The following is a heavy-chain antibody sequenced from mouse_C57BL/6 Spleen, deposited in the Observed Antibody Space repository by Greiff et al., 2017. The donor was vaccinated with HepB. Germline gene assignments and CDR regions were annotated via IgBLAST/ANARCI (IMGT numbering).Heavy chain of an antibody. V-gene: IGHV1-26*01. CDR3: ARRTTVVRAMDY. CDR2: INPNNGGT. Sequence: EVQLQQSGPELVKPGASVKISCKASGYTFTDYYMNWVKQSHGKSLEWIGDINPNNGGTSYNQKFKGKDTLTVDKSSSTAYMELRSLTSEDSAVYYCARRTTVVRAMDYWGQGTSVTVSS. J-gene: IGHJ4*01. CDR1: GYTFTDYY. D-gene: IGHD1-1*01.